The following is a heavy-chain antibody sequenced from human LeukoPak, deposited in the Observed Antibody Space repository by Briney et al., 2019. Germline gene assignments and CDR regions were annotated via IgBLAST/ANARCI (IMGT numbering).Heavy chain of an antibody. Sequence: PGGSLRLSCAASGFTFSSYAMNWIRQAPGQGLEWVSYIDSSGSTTIYADSVKGRFTISRDNAKNSLYLQMNSLRAEDTAMYYCAREFHASAGYWHLGSYRIDYWGQGTLVTVFS. J-gene: IGHJ4*02. CDR1: GFTFSSYA. V-gene: IGHV3-48*03. D-gene: IGHD3-10*01. CDR2: IDSSGSTT. CDR3: AREFHASAGYWHLGSYRIDY.